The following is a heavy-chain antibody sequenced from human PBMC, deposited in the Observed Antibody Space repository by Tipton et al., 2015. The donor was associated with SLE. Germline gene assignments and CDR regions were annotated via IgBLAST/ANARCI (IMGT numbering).Heavy chain of an antibody. V-gene: IGHV4-39*07. J-gene: IGHJ2*01. CDR1: GGSISRSTYY. CDR2: LYYSGRA. Sequence: TLSLTCTVSGGSISRSTYYWGWIRQPPGKGLEWIGSLYYSGRAYYNPSLKSRVTISVDTSKNQFSLKLSSVTAADTAVYYCARGRWYFDLWGRGTLVTVSS. CDR3: ARGRWYFDL.